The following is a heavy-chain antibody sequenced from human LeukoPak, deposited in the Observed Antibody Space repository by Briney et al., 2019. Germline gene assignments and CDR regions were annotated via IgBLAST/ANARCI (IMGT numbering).Heavy chain of an antibody. V-gene: IGHV1-2*04. CDR1: GYTFTGYY. D-gene: IGHD4-17*01. Sequence: ASVKVSCKASGYTFTGYYMHWVRQAPGQGLEWMGWINPNSGGTNYAQKFQGWVTMTRDTSISTAYTELSRLRSDDTAVYYCARDNGDYIPGGYYYYGMDVWGQGTTVTVSS. CDR2: INPNSGGT. J-gene: IGHJ6*02. CDR3: ARDNGDYIPGGYYYYGMDV.